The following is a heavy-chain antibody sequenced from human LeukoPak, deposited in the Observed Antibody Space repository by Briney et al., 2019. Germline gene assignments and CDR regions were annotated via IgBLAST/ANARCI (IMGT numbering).Heavy chain of an antibody. Sequence: ASVKVSCKHSGYTFTSYAMHWVRHAPGQRLEWMGWINAGNGNTKYSQKLQGRVTITTDTSASTAYMELSSLRSEDTAVHYCAIERVNWNDRRYDASDIWGQGT. CDR3: AIERVNWNDRRYDASDI. D-gene: IGHD1-1*01. V-gene: IGHV1-3*01. CDR1: GYTFTSYA. CDR2: INAGNGNT. J-gene: IGHJ3*02.